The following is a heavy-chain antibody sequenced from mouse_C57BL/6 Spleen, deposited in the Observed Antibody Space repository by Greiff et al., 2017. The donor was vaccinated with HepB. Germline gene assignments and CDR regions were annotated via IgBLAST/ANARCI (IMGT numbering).Heavy chain of an antibody. J-gene: IGHJ2*01. CDR3: ARHEGYDGYYTFFDY. CDR2: FYPGSGSI. Sequence: VKLQQSGAELVKPGASVKLSCQASGYTFTEYTIHWVQQRSGQGLEWIGWFYPGSGSIKYNEKFKDKATLTADKSSSAVYMELSRLTSEDSAVYFCARHEGYDGYYTFFDYWGQGTTLTVSS. CDR1: GYTFTEYT. V-gene: IGHV1-62-2*01. D-gene: IGHD2-3*01.